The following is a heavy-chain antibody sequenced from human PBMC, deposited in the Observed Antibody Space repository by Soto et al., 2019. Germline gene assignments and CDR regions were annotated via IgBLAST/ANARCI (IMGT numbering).Heavy chain of an antibody. CDR3: VSRIPSWVFDY. Sequence: PGGSLRLSCGASGLSVSDNYMGWVRQAPGRGLEWVSVMYAGGDTRYADSVKGRFTISRDKSENTLYLQMNSLRDEDTGVYFCVSRIPSWVFDYWGLGTLVT. CDR2: MYAGGDT. D-gene: IGHD2-21*01. V-gene: IGHV3-53*01. CDR1: GLSVSDNY. J-gene: IGHJ4*01.